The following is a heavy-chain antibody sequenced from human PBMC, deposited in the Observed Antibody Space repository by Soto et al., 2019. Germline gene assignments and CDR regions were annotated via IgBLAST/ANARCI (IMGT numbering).Heavy chain of an antibody. CDR2: IDTYGSAT. J-gene: IGHJ6*02. D-gene: IGHD2-2*01. CDR3: ARDERDIVLVPAAMSYYYYGMDV. V-gene: IGHV3-74*01. CDR1: GFTFRSYW. Sequence: PGGSLRLSCAASGFTFRSYWMHWVRQPPGKGLMWVSRIDTYGSATKYADSVERRFTISRDNAGNTLYLQMDFLSAEDTAVYYCARDERDIVLVPAAMSYYYYGMDVWGQGTTVTVSS.